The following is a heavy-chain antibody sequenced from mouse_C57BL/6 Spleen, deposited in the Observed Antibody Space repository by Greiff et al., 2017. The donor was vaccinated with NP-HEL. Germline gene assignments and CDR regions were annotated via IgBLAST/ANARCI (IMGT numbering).Heavy chain of an antibody. CDR1: GFSLTSYG. J-gene: IGHJ4*01. Sequence: QVQLKESGPGLVAPSQSLSITCTVSGFSLTSYGVHWVRQPPGKGLEWLVVIWSDGSTTYNSALKSRLSISKDNSKSQVFLKMNSLQTDDTAMYYCARHGNYDYAPYAMDYWGQGTSVTVSS. D-gene: IGHD2-4*01. CDR2: IWSDGST. CDR3: ARHGNYDYAPYAMDY. V-gene: IGHV2-6-1*01.